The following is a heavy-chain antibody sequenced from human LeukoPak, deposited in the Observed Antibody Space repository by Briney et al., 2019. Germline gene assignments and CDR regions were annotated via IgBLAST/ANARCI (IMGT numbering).Heavy chain of an antibody. D-gene: IGHD3-10*01. CDR3: ARAVVRGFGLSSDAFDI. Sequence: PSETLSLTCAVSGGSISSYYWSWIRQPAGKGLEWIGRIYTSGSTNYNPSLKSRVTMSVDTSKNQFSLKLSSVTAADTAVYYCARAVVRGFGLSSDAFDIWGQGTMVTVSS. CDR2: IYTSGST. J-gene: IGHJ3*02. CDR1: GGSISSYY. V-gene: IGHV4-4*07.